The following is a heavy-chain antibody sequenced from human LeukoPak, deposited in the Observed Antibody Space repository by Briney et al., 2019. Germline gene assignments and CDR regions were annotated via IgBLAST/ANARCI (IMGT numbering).Heavy chain of an antibody. CDR1: GFTFSSYG. CDR2: ISYDGSMK. Sequence: PGGSLRLSCAASGFTFSSYGMHWVRQAPGKGLEWVAVISYDGSMKYYADSVKGRFTISRDNPKNTLYLQMNSLRAEDTAVYYCARGRGGDYSYGSYYFDQWGQGTLSTVSS. CDR3: ARGRGGDYSYGSYYFDQ. J-gene: IGHJ4*02. V-gene: IGHV3-30*03. D-gene: IGHD5-18*01.